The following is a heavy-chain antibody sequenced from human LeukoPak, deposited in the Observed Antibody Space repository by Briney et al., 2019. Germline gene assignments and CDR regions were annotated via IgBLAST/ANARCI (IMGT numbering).Heavy chain of an antibody. CDR1: AFTFSAHA. CDR3: WVPIAVVGLDGVDF. J-gene: IGHJ4*02. Sequence: PGGSLRLSCSASAFTFSAHAMNWIGQAPGKGLEYVSAISSNGGSTYYADSVKGRFTISRDNSKTTLFLQMTRLRVEDTAVYYCWVPIAVVGLDGVDFWGQGTLVTVSS. D-gene: IGHD2-2*01. V-gene: IGHV3-64D*06. CDR2: ISSNGGST.